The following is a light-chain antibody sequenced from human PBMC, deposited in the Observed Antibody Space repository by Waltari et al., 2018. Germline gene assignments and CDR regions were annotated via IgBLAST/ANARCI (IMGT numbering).Light chain of an antibody. CDR2: DAS. CDR1: QSFSRA. CDR3: KHYVRLPVT. J-gene: IGKJ1*01. V-gene: IGKV3-20*01. Sequence: EIVLTQSPGHLSLSPGERATLSCRASQSFSRALAWYQQKPGQAPRLLIYDASTRAIGIPDRFSGGGSGTDFSLTISRLEPEDFAVYYCKHYVRLPVTFGQGTTVEIK.